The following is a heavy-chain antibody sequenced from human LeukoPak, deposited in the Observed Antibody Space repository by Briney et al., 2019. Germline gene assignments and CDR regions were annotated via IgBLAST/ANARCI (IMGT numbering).Heavy chain of an antibody. CDR1: GFIFDDYG. D-gene: IGHD4-17*01. J-gene: IGHJ3*02. CDR3: ARDFDYGFFDI. Sequence: GGSLRLSCAASGFIFDDYGMHWVRHAPGKGLEWVSGISWNSGSIGYADSVKGRFTISRDNAKNSLYLEMNSLRAEDTAVYYCARDFDYGFFDIWGQGTMVTVSS. CDR2: ISWNSGSI. V-gene: IGHV3-9*01.